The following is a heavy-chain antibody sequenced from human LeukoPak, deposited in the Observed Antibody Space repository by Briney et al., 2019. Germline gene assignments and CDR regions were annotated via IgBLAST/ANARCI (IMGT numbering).Heavy chain of an antibody. CDR2: IHPTSTNT. J-gene: IGHJ1*01. CDR1: GYSFSTYD. D-gene: IGHD3-22*01. Sequence: VASVKVSCKASGYSFSTYDINWVRQASGQGLEWMGWIHPTSTNTAYTQKFHPRFQGRLTIIRDTSISTAYMELSSLTSDDTAVYYCARRVTDSSGYYYFTQYFQHWGQGTLITVSS. CDR3: ARRVTDSSGYYYFTQYFQH. V-gene: IGHV1-8*03.